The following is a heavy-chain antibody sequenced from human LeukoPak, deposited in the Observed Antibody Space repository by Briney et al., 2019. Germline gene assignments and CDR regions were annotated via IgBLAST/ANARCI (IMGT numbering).Heavy chain of an antibody. D-gene: IGHD3-22*01. CDR1: GFTLNDYY. V-gene: IGHV3-11*04. J-gene: IGHJ4*02. CDR2: ISGSGSTI. Sequence: PGGSLRLSCAASGFTLNDYYMNWIRQAPGKGLEWVSYISGSGSTIYYAESVKGRFTISRDNAKNSLNLQMNSLRAEDTAIYYCTRDRYQYVTSGYYDHSFTLDYWGQGTLVTVSS. CDR3: TRDRYQYVTSGYYDHSFTLDY.